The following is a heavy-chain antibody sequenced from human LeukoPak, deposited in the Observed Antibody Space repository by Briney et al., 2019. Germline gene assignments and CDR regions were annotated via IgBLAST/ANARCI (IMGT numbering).Heavy chain of an antibody. D-gene: IGHD6-13*01. CDR3: ARVGMAAADY. Sequence: PSETLSLTCTVSGGSISSSSYYWGWIRQPPGKGLEWIGSIYYSGSTYYNPSLKSRVTISVDTSKNQFSLKLSSVTAADTAVCYCARVGMAAADYWGQGTLVTVSS. CDR1: GGSISSSSYY. V-gene: IGHV4-39*07. CDR2: IYYSGST. J-gene: IGHJ4*02.